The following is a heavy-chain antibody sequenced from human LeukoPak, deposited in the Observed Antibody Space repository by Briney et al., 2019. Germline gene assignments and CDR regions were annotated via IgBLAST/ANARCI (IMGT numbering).Heavy chain of an antibody. D-gene: IGHD6-19*01. J-gene: IGHJ4*02. CDR1: GYTFHGYS. Sequence: GSLKASCNASGYTFHGYSMQWVRQAPGQGLEPILWTEPNSGGTNFAQKFQGRVTMTRDTSISTTYMELSRLRSDDTAVYYCATELFYSSGTKSNRVDYWGQGTLVTVSS. CDR3: ATELFYSSGTKSNRVDY. V-gene: IGHV1-2*02. CDR2: TEPNSGGT.